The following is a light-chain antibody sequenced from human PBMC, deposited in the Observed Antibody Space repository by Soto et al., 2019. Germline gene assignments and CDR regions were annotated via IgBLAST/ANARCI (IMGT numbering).Light chain of an antibody. CDR3: QQYDNSPIT. J-gene: IGKJ5*01. CDR1: QSVSTY. V-gene: IGKV3-20*01. Sequence: ETVLTQSPSTLSLSPGESASLSCRASQSVSTYLAWYQQKPGQAPRLLVYDASTRATGIPDRFSGTGSETDFTLTISRLEPEDFAVYYCQQYDNSPITFGQGTRLEIK. CDR2: DAS.